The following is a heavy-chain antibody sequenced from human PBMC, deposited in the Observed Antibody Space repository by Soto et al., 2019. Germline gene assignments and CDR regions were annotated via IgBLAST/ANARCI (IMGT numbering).Heavy chain of an antibody. J-gene: IGHJ1*01. V-gene: IGHV1-69*13. CDR1: GGTFSSYA. Sequence: SVKVSCKASGGTFSSYAISWVRQAPGQGLEWMGGIIPIFGTANYAQKFQGRVTITADESTSTAYMELSSLRSEDTAVYYCARPLYYYDSSGYYVTSEYFQHWGQGTLVTVSS. D-gene: IGHD3-22*01. CDR2: IIPIFGTA. CDR3: ARPLYYYDSSGYYVTSEYFQH.